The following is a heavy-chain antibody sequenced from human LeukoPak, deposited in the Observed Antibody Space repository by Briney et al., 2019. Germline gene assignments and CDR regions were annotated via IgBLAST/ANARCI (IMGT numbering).Heavy chain of an antibody. D-gene: IGHD4-23*01. CDR1: GFSFGSYS. CDR2: ISSTSSTI. V-gene: IGHV3-48*02. CDR3: AMSMTTVARFDY. J-gene: IGHJ4*02. Sequence: PGGSLRLSCAASGFSFGSYSMNWVRQAPGKGLEWVSYISSTSSTIKYADSVKGRFTISRDNAKNSLYLQMNSLRDEDTAVYYCAMSMTTVARFDYWGQGTLVTVSS.